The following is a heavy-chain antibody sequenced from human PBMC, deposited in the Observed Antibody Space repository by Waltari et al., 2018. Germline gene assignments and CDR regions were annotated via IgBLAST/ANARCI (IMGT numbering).Heavy chain of an antibody. CDR3: ARNSKDWRSDGGLDY. CDR2: SNREGSST. V-gene: IGHV3-74*01. CDR1: GFTFSGPW. D-gene: IGHD3-16*01. J-gene: IGHJ4*02. Sequence: EVQLVESGGGLVQPGGSLRLSCAASGFTFSGPWMAWVRKAPGKGLVWVSRSNREGSSTSYADFVKGRFTISRDNAKNTLYLQMNSLRAEDTAVYYCARNSKDWRSDGGLDYWGQGTLVTVSS.